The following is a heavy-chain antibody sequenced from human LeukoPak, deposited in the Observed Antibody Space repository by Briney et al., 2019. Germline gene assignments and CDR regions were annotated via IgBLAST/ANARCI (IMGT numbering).Heavy chain of an antibody. Sequence: GGSLRLSCAVSGFPFSTFWMSWVRQAPGRGLEWVANINQDGSEKYYVDSVRGRFTISRDNSRNSVFLQMNSLRPEDTALYHCAKEVDCPSDCLFFHSWGQGTLVTVSS. CDR2: INQDGSEK. CDR1: GFPFSTFW. V-gene: IGHV3-7*03. J-gene: IGHJ4*02. D-gene: IGHD2-21*02. CDR3: AKEVDCPSDCLFFHS.